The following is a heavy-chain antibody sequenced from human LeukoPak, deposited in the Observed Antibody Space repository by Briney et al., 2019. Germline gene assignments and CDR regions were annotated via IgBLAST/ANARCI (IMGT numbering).Heavy chain of an antibody. V-gene: IGHV1-18*01. J-gene: IGHJ1*01. Sequence: ASVTVSYKASGYTFTNYGISRVRQAPGHGLEWMGWISAYNGNTNYAQKLQGRVTMTTDTSTSTACMELRSLRSDDTAVYYCTRSGIAVAGTRYFQHWGQGTLVTVSS. CDR1: GYTFTNYG. CDR2: ISAYNGNT. D-gene: IGHD6-19*01. CDR3: TRSGIAVAGTRYFQH.